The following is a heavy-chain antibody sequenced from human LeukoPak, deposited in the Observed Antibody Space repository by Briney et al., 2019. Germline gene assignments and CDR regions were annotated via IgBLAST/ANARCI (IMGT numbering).Heavy chain of an antibody. Sequence: SETLSLTCAVYGGSFGGYYWSWIRQPPGKGLEWIGYIYHSGSTYYNPSLKSRVTISVDRSKNQFSLKLSSVTAADTAVYYCARDRLFCSSTSCYPEGVDYWGQGTLVTVSS. V-gene: IGHV4-34*01. D-gene: IGHD2-2*01. CDR2: IYHSGST. CDR3: ARDRLFCSSTSCYPEGVDY. CDR1: GGSFGGYY. J-gene: IGHJ4*02.